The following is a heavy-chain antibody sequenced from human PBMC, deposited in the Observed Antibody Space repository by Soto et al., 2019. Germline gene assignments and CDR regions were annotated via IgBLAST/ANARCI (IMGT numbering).Heavy chain of an antibody. CDR1: GFTFSSYA. CDR3: AKDLSSGPSAFDI. Sequence: GGSLRLSCAASGFTFSSYAMSWVRQAPGKWLEWVSAISGSGGSTYYADSVKGRFTISRDNSKNTLYLQMNSLRAEDTAVYYCAKDLSSGPSAFDIWGQGTMVTVSS. CDR2: ISGSGGST. J-gene: IGHJ3*02. D-gene: IGHD7-27*01. V-gene: IGHV3-23*01.